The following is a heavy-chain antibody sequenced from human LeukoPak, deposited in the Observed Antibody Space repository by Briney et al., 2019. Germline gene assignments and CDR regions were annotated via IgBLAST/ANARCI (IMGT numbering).Heavy chain of an antibody. J-gene: IGHJ4*02. Sequence: GGPLRLSCTASGFTFGDYAMSWVRQAPGKGLLWVGSIRSRAYGGTTEYAASVKGRFTISRDDSKSIAYLQIHSLKTEDTAVYYCTADIQRNYGGYIFDYWGQGTPVTVSS. CDR2: IRSRAYGGTT. CDR3: TADIQRNYGGYIFDY. V-gene: IGHV3-49*04. D-gene: IGHD4-17*01. CDR1: GFTFGDYA.